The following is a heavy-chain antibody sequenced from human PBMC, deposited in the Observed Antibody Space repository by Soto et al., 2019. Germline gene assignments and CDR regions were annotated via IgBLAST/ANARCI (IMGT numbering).Heavy chain of an antibody. J-gene: IGHJ6*03. Sequence: QVHLVQSGAEVKRPGSSVQVSCEASGGTFTSYIFTWVRQATGQGLEWMGRSIPIQGRADYSLKFQDRVTMTADKSTNTVDMELRSLTPDDTAIYYFSKSVVFVDHAYIDVWGERTTVTISS. V-gene: IGHV1-69*02. CDR3: SKSVVFVDHAYIDV. D-gene: IGHD2-21*01. CDR1: GGTFTSYI. CDR2: SIPIQGRA.